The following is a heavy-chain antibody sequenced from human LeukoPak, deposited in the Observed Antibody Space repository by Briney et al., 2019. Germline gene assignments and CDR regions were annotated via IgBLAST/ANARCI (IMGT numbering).Heavy chain of an antibody. Sequence: GSPRLSCAASGFTFSSYSMNWVRQAPGKGLEWVSSISSSSSYIYYADSVKGRFTISRDNAKNSLYLQMNSLRAEDTAVYYCARDLRALRLSIAVPDYWGQGTLVTVSS. CDR3: ARDLRALRLSIAVPDY. D-gene: IGHD6-19*01. CDR1: GFTFSSYS. V-gene: IGHV3-21*01. CDR2: ISSSSSYI. J-gene: IGHJ4*02.